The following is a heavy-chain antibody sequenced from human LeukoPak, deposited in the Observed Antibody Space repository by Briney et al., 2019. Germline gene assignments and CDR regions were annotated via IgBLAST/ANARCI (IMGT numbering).Heavy chain of an antibody. Sequence: GGSLRLSCVASGFTFSSYAMTWVRQAPGEGLEWVSAIGASGVSTYYADSVKGRFTISRDNSMNTLYLQMNSLKAEDTALYYCAKGRGLVSPDDHWGQGTLVTVSS. CDR2: IGASGVST. V-gene: IGHV3-23*01. CDR3: AKGRGLVSPDDH. D-gene: IGHD6-19*01. J-gene: IGHJ4*02. CDR1: GFTFSSYA.